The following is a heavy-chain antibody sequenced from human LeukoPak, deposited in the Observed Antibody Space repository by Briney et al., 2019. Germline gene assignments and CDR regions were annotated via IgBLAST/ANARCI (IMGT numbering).Heavy chain of an antibody. J-gene: IGHJ5*02. CDR1: GDSMKNYY. Sequence: SETLSLTCTVSGDSMKNYYWAWIRQPPGKGLEWIGYIHDTRGTNYNPYLKSRVTMSLDTPKNHFSLSLKSVTAADTAVYFCAGGIGYATSPADHLGQGTLVIVSS. CDR2: IHDTRGT. D-gene: IGHD6-13*01. V-gene: IGHV4-59*01. CDR3: AGGIGYATSPADH.